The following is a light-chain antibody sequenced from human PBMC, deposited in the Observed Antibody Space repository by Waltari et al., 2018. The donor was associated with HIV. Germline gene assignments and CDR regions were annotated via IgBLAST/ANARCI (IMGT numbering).Light chain of an antibody. Sequence: DIQMTPSPSSLSASVGARVPITCQASQDISKYLNWYQQKPGKAPKLLIYDASNLETGVPSSFSGSGSGTDFTFTISSLQPEDIATYYCQQYDNLPLTFGPGTKVDIK. CDR1: QDISKY. CDR3: QQYDNLPLT. V-gene: IGKV1-33*01. CDR2: DAS. J-gene: IGKJ3*01.